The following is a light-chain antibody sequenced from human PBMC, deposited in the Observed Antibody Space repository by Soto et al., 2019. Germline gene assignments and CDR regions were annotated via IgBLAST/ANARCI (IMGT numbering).Light chain of an antibody. CDR3: QHYNSWPHH. CDR1: QTLSINS. CDR2: AAS. Sequence: EIVLTQSPDTLSLSPGERATLFCRASQTLSINSLAWYQQKPGQAPRLLIYAASTRHTGIPDRFNGSGSGTEFTLTISSLQSEDFAVYYCQHYNSWPHHFGQGTHLQI. J-gene: IGKJ2*01. V-gene: IGKV3D-15*01.